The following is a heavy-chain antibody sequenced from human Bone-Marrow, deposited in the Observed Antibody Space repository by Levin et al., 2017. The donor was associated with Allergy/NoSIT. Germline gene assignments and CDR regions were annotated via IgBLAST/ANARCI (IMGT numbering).Heavy chain of an antibody. CDR1: GGSISNSDYY. J-gene: IGHJ5*02. CDR3: ARGRQRFDWFDP. D-gene: IGHD5-12*01. CDR2: TFYTGSS. V-gene: IGHV4-39*01. Sequence: GSLRLSCTVSGGSISNSDYYWGWLRQPPATGLEWIAVTFYTGSSYYNPSLKSRVTISVDTSKNQFSLSLSSVTAADTAVYYCARGRQRFDWFDPWGQGTLVTVSS.